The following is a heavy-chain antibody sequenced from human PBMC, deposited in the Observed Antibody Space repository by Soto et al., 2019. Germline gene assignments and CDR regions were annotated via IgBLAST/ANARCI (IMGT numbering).Heavy chain of an antibody. CDR2: ISSSSSSI. D-gene: IGHD3-10*01. Sequence: PGGSLRLSSAASGFTFISYSMNWVRQAPGKGLEWVSYISSSSSSIFYADSVKGRFTISRDNAKNSLYLQMNSLRAEDTAVYYCARDPLWFGEIGYFDYWGQGALVTVSS. V-gene: IGHV3-48*01. CDR3: ARDPLWFGEIGYFDY. CDR1: GFTFISYS. J-gene: IGHJ4*02.